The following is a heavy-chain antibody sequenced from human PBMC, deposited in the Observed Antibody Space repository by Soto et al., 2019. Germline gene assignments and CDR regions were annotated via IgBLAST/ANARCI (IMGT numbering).Heavy chain of an antibody. CDR1: GGSISSSSYY. Sequence: QLQLQESGPGLVKPSETLSLTCTVSGGSISSSSYYWGWIRQPPGKGLEWIGSIYYSGSTYYNPSLKSRVPLPVXXSKNQFSLQLSSVTAADTAVYYCATTYYFGSGSAYWGQGTLVTVSS. J-gene: IGHJ4*02. V-gene: IGHV4-39*01. CDR3: ATTYYFGSGSAY. CDR2: IYYSGST. D-gene: IGHD3-10*01.